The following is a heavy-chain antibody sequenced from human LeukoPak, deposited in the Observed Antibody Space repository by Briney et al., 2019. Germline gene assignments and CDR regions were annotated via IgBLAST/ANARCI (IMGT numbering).Heavy chain of an antibody. CDR1: GGSISSGDYY. V-gene: IGHV4-30-4*08. J-gene: IGHJ3*02. Sequence: PSETLSLTCTVSGGSISSGDYYWSWIRQPPEKGLEWIGYFYYSGSSYYNPSLKSRVTISVDTSKNQFSLKLSSVTAADTAVYYCARGVIVASDAFDIWGHGTMVTVSS. D-gene: IGHD3-22*01. CDR2: FYYSGSS. CDR3: ARGVIVASDAFDI.